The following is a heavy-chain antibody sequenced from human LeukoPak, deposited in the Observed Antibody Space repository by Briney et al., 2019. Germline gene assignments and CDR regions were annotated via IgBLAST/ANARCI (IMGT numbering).Heavy chain of an antibody. CDR2: IKRKPDGETT. CDR3: ATGRDFDL. Sequence: GGSLRLSCAGSGFTFSNAWMNWVRQAPGKGQEWVGRIKRKPDGETTDYAAPVKGRLTISRDDSKNMVYVQMNNLKTEDTAVYYCATGRDFDLWGRGTLVTVSS. CDR1: GFTFSNAW. V-gene: IGHV3-15*01. J-gene: IGHJ2*01.